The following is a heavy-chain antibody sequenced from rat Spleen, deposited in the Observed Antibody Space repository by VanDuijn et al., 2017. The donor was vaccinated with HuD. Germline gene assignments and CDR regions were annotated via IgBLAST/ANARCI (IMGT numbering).Heavy chain of an antibody. J-gene: IGHJ2*01. CDR2: INYDGSRT. V-gene: IGHV5-22*01. CDR1: GFTFDDFY. D-gene: IGHD5-1*01. Sequence: EVQLVESGGGLVQPGRSLKVSCAASGFTFDDFYMAWVRQAPTKGLEWVASINYDGSRTYYPDSVRGRFTISRDNAENTAYLQMNSLWSEDTATYYCTRPNWDLGFDYWGQGVMVTVSS. CDR3: TRPNWDLGFDY.